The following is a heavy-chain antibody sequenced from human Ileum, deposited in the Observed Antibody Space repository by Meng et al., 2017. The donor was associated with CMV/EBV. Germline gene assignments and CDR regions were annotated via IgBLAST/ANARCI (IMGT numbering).Heavy chain of an antibody. J-gene: IGHJ6*02. D-gene: IGHD1-26*01. CDR1: GYTFAAYY. CDR2: INPNSGGT. CDR3: ARVGRGGDYYGMDV. V-gene: IGHV1-2*02. Sequence: ASVKVSCKASGYTFAAYYIHWVRQAPGQGLEWMGWINPNSGGTNNAQKFQGRVTMTRDTSISTAFMNLSSLISDDTAVYYCARVGRGGDYYGMDVWGQGTT.